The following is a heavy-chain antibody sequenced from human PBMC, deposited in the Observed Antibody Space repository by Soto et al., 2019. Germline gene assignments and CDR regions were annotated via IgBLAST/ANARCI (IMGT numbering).Heavy chain of an antibody. CDR2: ISGSDNST. V-gene: IGHV3-23*01. CDR1: GFHFSSYA. CDR3: APMGV. Sequence: ASVRLSCSHSGFHFSSYAMSWVRQAPGTGLEWVSAISGSDNSTYYADSVKGRFTISRDNSKNTLYLQMSSLRADDTAVYYCAPMGVWGQGTTVTV. J-gene: IGHJ6*02.